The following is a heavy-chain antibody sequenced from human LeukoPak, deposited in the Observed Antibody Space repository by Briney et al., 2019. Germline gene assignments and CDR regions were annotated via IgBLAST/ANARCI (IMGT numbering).Heavy chain of an antibody. J-gene: IGHJ4*02. V-gene: IGHV1-8*01. CDR1: GYTFTSYD. Sequence: ASVKVSCKASGYTFTSYDINWVRQATGQGLEWMGWMNPNSGNTGYAQKFQGRVTMTRNTSISTAHMELSSLRSGDTAVCYCASFRYGSGSYYEEDWGQGTLVTVSS. CDR2: MNPNSGNT. CDR3: ASFRYGSGSYYEED. D-gene: IGHD3-10*01.